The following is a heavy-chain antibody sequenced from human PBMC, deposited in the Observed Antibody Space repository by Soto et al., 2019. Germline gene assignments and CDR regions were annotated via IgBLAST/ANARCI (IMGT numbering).Heavy chain of an antibody. CDR3: ATTCGVDCHSVFFY. J-gene: IGHJ4*02. Sequence: EVQLLESGGGLVQPGGSLRLSCAASGFTFSNYAMSWVRQAPGKGLEWVSGISGGGGSSYYADSVKGRSTISRDNSKNTLYLQMNSLGAEDTAVYYCATTCGVDCHSVFFYWGQGTRVIVSS. V-gene: IGHV3-23*01. D-gene: IGHD2-21*02. CDR2: ISGGGGSS. CDR1: GFTFSNYA.